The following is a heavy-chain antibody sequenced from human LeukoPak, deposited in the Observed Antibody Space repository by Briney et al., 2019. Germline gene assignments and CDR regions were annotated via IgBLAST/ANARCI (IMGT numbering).Heavy chain of an antibody. CDR1: GFTFSSYG. J-gene: IGHJ4*02. CDR2: IRYDGSNK. CDR3: AKVEGGMVRGVIIAP. Sequence: GGSLRLSSAASGFTFSSYGMHWVRQAPGKGLEGGAFIRYDGSNKYYADSVKGRFTISRDNSKNTLYLQMNSLRAEDTAVYYCAKVEGGMVRGVIIAPWGQGTLVTVSS. V-gene: IGHV3-30*02. D-gene: IGHD3-10*01.